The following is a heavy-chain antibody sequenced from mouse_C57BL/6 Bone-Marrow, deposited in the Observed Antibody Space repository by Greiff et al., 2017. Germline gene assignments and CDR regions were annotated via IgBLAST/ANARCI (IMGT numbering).Heavy chain of an antibody. J-gene: IGHJ2*01. Sequence: QVQLQQPGAELVKPGASVKLSCKASGYTFTSYWMQWVKQRPGQGLEWIGEIDPSDSYTNYNQKFKGKATLTVDTSSSTAYMQLSSLTSEDSAVYYCARNYGSIYVDDFDYWGQGTTLTVSS. CDR1: GYTFTSYW. V-gene: IGHV1-50*01. CDR3: ARNYGSIYVDDFDY. D-gene: IGHD1-1*01. CDR2: IDPSDSYT.